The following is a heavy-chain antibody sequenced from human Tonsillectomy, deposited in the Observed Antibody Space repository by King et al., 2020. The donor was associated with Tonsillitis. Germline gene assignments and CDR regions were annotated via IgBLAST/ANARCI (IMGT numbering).Heavy chain of an antibody. CDR3: ARSYYGSGRYTLYYYYYGMDV. D-gene: IGHD3-10*01. Sequence: VQLVESGGGLVKPGGSLRLSCAASGFTFSDYYMSWIRQAPGKGLEWVSYISSSGSTIYYADSVKGRFTISRDNAKNSLYLQMNSLRAEDTAVYYCARSYYGSGRYTLYYYYYGMDVWGQGTTVTVSS. V-gene: IGHV3-11*01. J-gene: IGHJ6*02. CDR1: GFTFSDYY. CDR2: ISSSGSTI.